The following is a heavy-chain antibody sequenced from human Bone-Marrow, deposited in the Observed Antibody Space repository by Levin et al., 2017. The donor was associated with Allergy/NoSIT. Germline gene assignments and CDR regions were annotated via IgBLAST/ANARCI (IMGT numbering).Heavy chain of an antibody. CDR3: ASQKSVGRNWLSFHAFDV. J-gene: IGHJ3*01. Sequence: GGSLRLSCKASENTFTNYYLQWVRQAPAQGLEWMGIINPIEGTITSAEKFQDRLTMTRDTSTRTVYLELSRLRSDDTAVYFCASQKSVGRNWLSFHAFDVWGQGTMVTVSS. D-gene: IGHD1-1*01. V-gene: IGHV1-46*01. CDR2: INPIEGTI. CDR1: ENTFTNYY.